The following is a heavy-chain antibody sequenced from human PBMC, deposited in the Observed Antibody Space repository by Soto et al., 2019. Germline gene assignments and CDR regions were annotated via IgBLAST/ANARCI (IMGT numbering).Heavy chain of an antibody. D-gene: IGHD5-12*01. Sequence: QVQLQESGPGLVKPSQTLSLTCTVSGGSISSGGYYWSWIRQHPGKGLECIGYIYYSGSTYYNPSLKCRVTISVDTSKNQFSLKLSSVTAADTAVYYCARDKATARMTVLRRGGMDVWGQGTMVTVSS. CDR1: GGSISSGGYY. V-gene: IGHV4-31*03. CDR3: ARDKATARMTVLRRGGMDV. J-gene: IGHJ6*01. CDR2: IYYSGST.